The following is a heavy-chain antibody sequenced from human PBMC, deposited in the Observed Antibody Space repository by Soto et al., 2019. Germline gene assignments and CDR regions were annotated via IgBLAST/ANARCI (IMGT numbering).Heavy chain of an antibody. D-gene: IGHD3-3*01. CDR1: GFTFSNYV. J-gene: IGHJ4*02. CDR2: ISGSGIST. CDR3: ARVQIQELENTFDY. Sequence: PGGSLRLSCTASGFTFSNYVMSWVRQAPGRGLEWVSAISGSGISTFYADSVKGRSIISRDNSKNTLYLQLNSLKVEDTAVYFCARVQIQELENTFDYSGQGTLVTVSS. V-gene: IGHV3-23*01.